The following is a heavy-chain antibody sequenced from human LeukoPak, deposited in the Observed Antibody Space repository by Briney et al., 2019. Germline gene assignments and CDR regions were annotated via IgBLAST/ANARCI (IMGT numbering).Heavy chain of an antibody. Sequence: GGSLRLSCEASGFIFSNYWMSWVRQTPGKGLEWVANIKEDGSEKNYVDSVKGRFTLSRDNAKNSLYPQMNSLRAEDTAVYYCARSGSDFDYWGQGTLVSVSS. CDR1: GFIFSNYW. V-gene: IGHV3-7*01. CDR2: IKEDGSEK. D-gene: IGHD3-3*01. J-gene: IGHJ4*02. CDR3: ARSGSDFDY.